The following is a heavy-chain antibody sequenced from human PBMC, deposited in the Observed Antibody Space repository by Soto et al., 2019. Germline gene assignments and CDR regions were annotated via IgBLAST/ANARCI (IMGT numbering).Heavy chain of an antibody. J-gene: IGHJ3*02. Sequence: SETLSLTCTVSGGSISSSSYYWGWIRQPPGKGLEWIGSIYYSGSTYYNPSLKSQVTISVNTSKIQFSLKLSSVTAADTAGYYCARPAITMVRGGLDAFDIWGQGTMVTVSS. V-gene: IGHV4-39*01. CDR2: IYYSGST. D-gene: IGHD3-10*01. CDR1: GGSISSSSYY. CDR3: ARPAITMVRGGLDAFDI.